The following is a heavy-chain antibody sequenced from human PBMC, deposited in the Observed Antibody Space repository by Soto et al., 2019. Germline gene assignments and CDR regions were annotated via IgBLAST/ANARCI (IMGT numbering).Heavy chain of an antibody. Sequence: EVQLVESGGGLVQPGGSLRLSCAASGFTFSSYDMHWVRQATGKGLEWVSAIGTAGDTYYPGSVKGRFTISRENAKNSLYLQMNSLRAEDTAVYYCARGRIAVAGTGYFDLWGRGTLVTVSS. CDR2: IGTAGDT. J-gene: IGHJ2*01. D-gene: IGHD6-19*01. CDR3: ARGRIAVAGTGYFDL. V-gene: IGHV3-13*01. CDR1: GFTFSSYD.